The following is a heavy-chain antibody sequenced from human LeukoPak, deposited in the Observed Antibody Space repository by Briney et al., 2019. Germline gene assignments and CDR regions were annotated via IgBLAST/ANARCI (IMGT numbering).Heavy chain of an antibody. CDR2: IYTSGST. CDR1: GGSISSGSYY. D-gene: IGHD5-18*01. Sequence: SQTLSLTCTVSGGSISSGSYYWSWIRQPAGKGLEWIGRIYTSGSTNYNPSLKSRVTISVDTSKNQFSLKLSSVTAADTAVYYCARFTAMVRVFDYWGQGTLVTVSS. V-gene: IGHV4-61*02. J-gene: IGHJ4*02. CDR3: ARFTAMVRVFDY.